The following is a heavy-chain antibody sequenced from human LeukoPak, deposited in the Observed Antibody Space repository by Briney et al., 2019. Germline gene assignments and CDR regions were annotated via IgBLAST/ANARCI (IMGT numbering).Heavy chain of an antibody. CDR1: GFTFNNHW. CDR2: IKQDESEK. CDR3: AKASGQAGYCSSTSCHYTFDY. Sequence: GGSLRLSCAASGFTFNNHWMSWVRQAPGKGLEWVANIKQDESEKYYVDSVRGRFTVSRDNSKNTLYLQMNSLRAEDTTVYYCAKASGQAGYCSSTSCHYTFDYWGQGTLVTVSS. J-gene: IGHJ4*02. V-gene: IGHV3-7*01. D-gene: IGHD2-2*01.